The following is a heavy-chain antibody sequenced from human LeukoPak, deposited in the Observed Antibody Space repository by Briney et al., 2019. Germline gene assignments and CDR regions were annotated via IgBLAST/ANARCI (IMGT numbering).Heavy chain of an antibody. CDR1: GYTFSAYY. J-gene: IGHJ6*02. CDR3: ARTLPNYYYGMDV. CDR2: INPNSGDT. Sequence: ASVKVSCKASGYTFSAYYMHWVRQAPGQGLEWMGWINPNSGDTNYAQKFQGRVSMTRDTSINTAYMELSRLRSDDTSVYYCARTLPNYYYGMDVWGQGTTVTVSS. V-gene: IGHV1-2*02. D-gene: IGHD1-26*01.